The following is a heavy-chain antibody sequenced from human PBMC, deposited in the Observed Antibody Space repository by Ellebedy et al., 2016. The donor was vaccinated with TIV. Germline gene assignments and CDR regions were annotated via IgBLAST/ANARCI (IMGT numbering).Heavy chain of an antibody. CDR1: GYTFTSYS. V-gene: IGHV1-46*01. Sequence: ASVKVSCKASGYTFTSYSMHWVRQAPGQGLEWMGIINPSGGTTNYAQKFQGRVTMTRDTSTRTLYMEVSSLRSEDTAVYYCARGGRDGYKAPPANWGQGTLVTVSS. J-gene: IGHJ4*02. D-gene: IGHD5-24*01. CDR3: ARGGRDGYKAPPAN. CDR2: INPSGGTT.